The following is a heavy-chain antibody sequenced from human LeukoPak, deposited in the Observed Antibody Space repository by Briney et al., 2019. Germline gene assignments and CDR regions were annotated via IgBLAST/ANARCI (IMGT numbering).Heavy chain of an antibody. D-gene: IGHD6-6*01. CDR1: GYRFTSYW. V-gene: IGHV5-51*01. J-gene: IGHJ4*02. CDR2: IYPGDSDT. CDR3: ARGIYSSSFYFDY. Sequence: GESLKISCKGSGYRFTSYWIGWVRQMPGKGLEWMGIIYPGDSDTRYSPSFQGQVTISADKSISTAYLQWSNLKASDTAMYYCARGIYSSSFYFDYWGQGTLVTVSS.